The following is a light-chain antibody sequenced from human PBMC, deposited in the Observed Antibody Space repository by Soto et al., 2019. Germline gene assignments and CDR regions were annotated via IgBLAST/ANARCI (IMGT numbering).Light chain of an antibody. Sequence: EIVLTQSPGTLSLSPGERATLSCRASQSVSSSYLAWYQQKPGQAPRLLIYGASSRATGIPDRFSGSGSGTDFTRTISRLEPEDCAVYYCQQDGSSPRTFGQGTKVEIK. CDR2: GAS. CDR3: QQDGSSPRT. J-gene: IGKJ1*01. V-gene: IGKV3-20*01. CDR1: QSVSSSY.